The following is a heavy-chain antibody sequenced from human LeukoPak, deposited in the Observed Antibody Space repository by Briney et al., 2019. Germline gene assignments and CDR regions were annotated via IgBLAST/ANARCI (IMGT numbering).Heavy chain of an antibody. CDR2: ISAYNGNT. V-gene: IGHV1-18*01. Sequence: GASVQVSCKASGYTFTSYGISWVRQAPGQGLEWMGWISAYNGNTNYAQKLQGRVTMTTDTSTSTAYMELRSLRSDDTAVYYCARVYTAMDTDAFDIWGQGTMVTVSS. CDR1: GYTFTSYG. D-gene: IGHD5-18*01. J-gene: IGHJ3*02. CDR3: ARVYTAMDTDAFDI.